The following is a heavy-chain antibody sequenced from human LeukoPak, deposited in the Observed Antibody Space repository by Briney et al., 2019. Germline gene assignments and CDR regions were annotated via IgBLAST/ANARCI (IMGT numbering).Heavy chain of an antibody. CDR3: AKGSNLDDAFDI. D-gene: IGHD1-1*01. V-gene: IGHV3-30*18. CDR2: ISYDGSNK. Sequence: GGSLRLSCAASGFTFSSYGMHWVRQAPGKGLEWVAVISYDGSNKYYADSVKGRFTISRDNSKNTLYLQMNSLRAEDTAVYYCAKGSNLDDAFDIWGQGTMVTVSS. CDR1: GFTFSSYG. J-gene: IGHJ3*02.